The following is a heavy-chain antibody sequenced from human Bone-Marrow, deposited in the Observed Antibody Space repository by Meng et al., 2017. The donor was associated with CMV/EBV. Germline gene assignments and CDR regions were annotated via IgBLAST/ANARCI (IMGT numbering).Heavy chain of an antibody. J-gene: IGHJ4*02. CDR3: VSGNCSGGSCYYDH. Sequence: GGSLRLSCGASGFSIRSYHMSWVRQAPGKGLEWLSYISSTSSNIKYADSVRGRVTISRDNAKNALYLQMNSLRGEDTAVYYCVSGNCSGGSCYYDHWGQGTLVTVSS. CDR1: GFSIRSYH. CDR2: ISSTSSNI. D-gene: IGHD2-15*01. V-gene: IGHV3-48*04.